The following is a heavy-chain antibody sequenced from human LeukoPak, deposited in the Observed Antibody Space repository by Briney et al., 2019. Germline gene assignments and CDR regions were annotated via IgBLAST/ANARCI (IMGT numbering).Heavy chain of an antibody. D-gene: IGHD3-22*01. CDR2: IKSKIEGGTT. Sequence: GSHRLSCAASGFTFSNAWMSWVRQAPGKGLEWVGRIKSKIEGGTTAYAAPVKGRFTISRDDSKNTLYLQMNSLKTEDTAVYYCITDAYDSRSYLFDYWGQGTLVTVSS. CDR3: ITDAYDSRSYLFDY. CDR1: GFTFSNAW. J-gene: IGHJ4*02. V-gene: IGHV3-15*01.